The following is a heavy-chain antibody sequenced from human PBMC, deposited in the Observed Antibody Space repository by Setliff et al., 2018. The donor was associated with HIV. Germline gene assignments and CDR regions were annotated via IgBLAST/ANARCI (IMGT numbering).Heavy chain of an antibody. D-gene: IGHD3-10*01. CDR2: ISEYNGDT. CDR3: ARGLWFGELEGYNWFDP. CDR1: GYTFTSYG. Sequence: ASVKVSCKASGYTFTSYGISWVRQAPGQGLEWMGWISEYNGDTKYAQKLQGRVTMTKDTSTSTAYMELRSLRSDDTAVYYCARGLWFGELEGYNWFDPWGQGTLVTVSS. V-gene: IGHV1-18*01. J-gene: IGHJ5*02.